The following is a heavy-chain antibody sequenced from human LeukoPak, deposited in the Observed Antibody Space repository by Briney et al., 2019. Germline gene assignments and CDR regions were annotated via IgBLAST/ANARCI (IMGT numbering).Heavy chain of an antibody. V-gene: IGHV3-30*02. CDR2: IRYDGTAK. D-gene: IGHD3-10*01. CDR1: GFTFSSNG. CDR3: AKAGSSSGSYGDY. Sequence: GGSLRLSCATSGFTFSSNGMHWVRQAPGKGLEWVAFIRYDGTAKYYADSVKGRFTISRDNSKNTLYLQMNSLRAEDTAVYYCAKAGSSSGSYGDYWGQGTLVTVSS. J-gene: IGHJ4*02.